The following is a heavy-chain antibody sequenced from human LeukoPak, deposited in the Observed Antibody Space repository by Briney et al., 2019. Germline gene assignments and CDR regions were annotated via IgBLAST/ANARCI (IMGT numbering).Heavy chain of an antibody. D-gene: IGHD3-16*01. CDR1: GFTFRSYS. Sequence: GGSLRLSCAASGFTFRSYSMNWVCQAPGKGLEWVSTISSSSTYIYYADSVKGRFTISRDNAEDSVYLQMDSLRGDDTAVYYCARDLSLGAPGGFDYWGQGTLVTVSS. V-gene: IGHV3-21*01. CDR2: ISSSSTYI. CDR3: ARDLSLGAPGGFDY. J-gene: IGHJ4*02.